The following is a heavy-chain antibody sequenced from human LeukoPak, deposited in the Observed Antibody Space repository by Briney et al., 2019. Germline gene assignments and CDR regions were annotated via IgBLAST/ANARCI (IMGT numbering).Heavy chain of an antibody. CDR3: ARVRTAVAGLWYYYGMDV. V-gene: IGHV3-20*04. CDR1: GFTFDDYG. Sequence: GGSLRLSCAASGFTFDDYGMSWVRQAPGKGLEWVSGINWNGGSTGYADSVKGRFTISRDNAKNSLYLQMNSLRAEDTALYYCARVRTAVAGLWYYYGMDVWGQGTTVTVSS. J-gene: IGHJ6*02. CDR2: INWNGGST. D-gene: IGHD6-19*01.